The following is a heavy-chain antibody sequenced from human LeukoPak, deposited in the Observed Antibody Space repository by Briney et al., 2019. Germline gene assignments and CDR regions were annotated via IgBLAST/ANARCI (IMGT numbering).Heavy chain of an antibody. CDR1: GFTFSSYG. J-gene: IGHJ4*02. V-gene: IGHV3-7*01. CDR2: INPDGSQK. Sequence: PGGSLRLSCAASGFTFSSYGMHWVRQAPGKGLEWVASINPDGSQKLYVDSVKGRFTISRDNTKSSLYLQMNSLGAEDTAMYYCAKLLGTATTYDSWGQGTRVTVSS. CDR3: AKLLGTATTYDS. D-gene: IGHD5-24*01.